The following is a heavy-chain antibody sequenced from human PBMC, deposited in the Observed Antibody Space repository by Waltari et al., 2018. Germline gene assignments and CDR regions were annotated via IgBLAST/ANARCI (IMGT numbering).Heavy chain of an antibody. CDR1: GFTFSSYC. CDR2: INTDGSST. Sequence: EVQLVESGGGLVQPGGSLRLSCAASGFTFSSYCMHWVRQAPGKGLVWVSRINTDGSSTSYADAVKGRFTISRDNAKNTLYLQMNSLRAEDTAVYYCARAGLGYYFDYWGQGTLVTVSS. J-gene: IGHJ4*02. CDR3: ARAGLGYYFDY. V-gene: IGHV3-74*01. D-gene: IGHD2-8*02.